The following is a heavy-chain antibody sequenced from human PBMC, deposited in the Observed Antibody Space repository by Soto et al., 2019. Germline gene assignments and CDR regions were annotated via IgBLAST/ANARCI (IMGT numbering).Heavy chain of an antibody. D-gene: IGHD6-19*01. Sequence: QVQLQESGPGLVKPSETLSLTCTVSGGSVSSGSYYWSWIRQPPGKGLEWIGYIYYSGSTNYNPSLQSRGTIAGATSESQFSLKLSSVTAADTAVYYCARGIEGWYQGRSYYGMDVWGQGTTVTVSS. V-gene: IGHV4-61*01. CDR3: ARGIEGWYQGRSYYGMDV. CDR1: GGSVSSGSYY. CDR2: IYYSGST. J-gene: IGHJ6*02.